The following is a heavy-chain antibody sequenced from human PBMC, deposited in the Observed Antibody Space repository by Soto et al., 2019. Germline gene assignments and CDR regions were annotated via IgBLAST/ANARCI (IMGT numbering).Heavy chain of an antibody. D-gene: IGHD2-21*02. CDR1: GGSINSNFYY. CDR2: IFMIGNA. J-gene: IGHJ5*02. V-gene: IGHV4-39*01. CDR3: ARHALFQPRVTEGACFDP. Sequence: QLQLRESGPALLRPAETLSLSCTVSGGSINSNFYYWAWVRQSPGKGPEWIGSIFMIGNAYYHASVKIRVTMSIDTYNNQFSLRLTSVTAADAGVYYCARHALFQPRVTEGACFDPWGQGRLVTVSS.